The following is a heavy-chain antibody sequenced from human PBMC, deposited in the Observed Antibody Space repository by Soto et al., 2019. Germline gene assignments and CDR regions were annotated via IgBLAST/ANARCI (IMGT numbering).Heavy chain of an antibody. CDR3: ARDYDSSGFYPMR. V-gene: IGHV3-7*01. J-gene: IGHJ4*02. CDR2: IKQDGSEK. D-gene: IGHD3-22*01. Sequence: GGSLRLSCAASGFTFSNYLMNWVRQAPGKGLEWVANIKQDGSEKYYVDSVKGRFTISRDNAKNSLFLQMNSLRAEDTAVYYCARDYDSSGFYPMRWGQGTLVTVSS. CDR1: GFTFSNYL.